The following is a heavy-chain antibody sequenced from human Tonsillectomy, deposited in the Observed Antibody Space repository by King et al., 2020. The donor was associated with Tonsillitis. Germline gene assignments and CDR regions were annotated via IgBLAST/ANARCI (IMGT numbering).Heavy chain of an antibody. J-gene: IGHJ4*02. CDR2: IYYSGNT. CDR1: GGSISSYH. Sequence: VQLQESGPGLVRPSETLSLSCTVSGGSISSYHWSWIRQPPGKGLEWIGYIYYSGNTNYNPSLNNRVTMSADTSKNQFSLNLTSVTAADTAVYYCARGWRYFDSSASFDYWGQGTLVTVSS. CDR3: ARGWRYFDSSASFDY. D-gene: IGHD3-22*01. V-gene: IGHV4-59*08.